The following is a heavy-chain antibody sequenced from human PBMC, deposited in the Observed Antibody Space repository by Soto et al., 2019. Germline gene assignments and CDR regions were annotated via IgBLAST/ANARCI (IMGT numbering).Heavy chain of an antibody. CDR1: GGTFGKTA. V-gene: IGHV1-69*12. Sequence: QVQVVLSGAEVKEPWSSVNVSCKTSGGTFGKTAVTWVREVPGQGLEWIGGIVPLFGTANFAQKFRGRVMITADESTSTAYMDLSSLRSDDTAIYYCARDGDPGYSFWSGPLGGGRFDPWGQGTLVTVSS. CDR3: ARDGDPGYSFWSGPLGGGRFDP. CDR2: IVPLFGTA. D-gene: IGHD3-3*01. J-gene: IGHJ5*02.